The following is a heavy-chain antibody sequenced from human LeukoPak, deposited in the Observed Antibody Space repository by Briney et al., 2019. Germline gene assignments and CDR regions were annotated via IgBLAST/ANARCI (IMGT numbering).Heavy chain of an antibody. CDR1: GGSISSYY. V-gene: IGHV4-59*01. CDR3: ARGMAVAVNFDY. Sequence: SQTLSLTCTVSGGSISSYYWSWIRQPSGKGLEWIGYIYYSGSTNYNPSLKSRVTISVDTSKNQFSLKLSSVTAADTAVYYCARGMAVAVNFDYWGQGTLVTVSS. J-gene: IGHJ4*02. D-gene: IGHD6-19*01. CDR2: IYYSGST.